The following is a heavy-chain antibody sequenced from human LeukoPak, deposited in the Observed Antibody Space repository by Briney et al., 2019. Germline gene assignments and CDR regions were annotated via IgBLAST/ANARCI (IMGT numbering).Heavy chain of an antibody. D-gene: IGHD3-22*01. Sequence: SETLSLTCAVYGGSFSGYYWSWIRQPPGKGLEWIGSIYHSGRTYYNPSLKSRVTISVDTSKNQFSLKLSSVTAADTAVYYCARPDYDSSGTDYWGQGTLVTVSS. CDR2: IYHSGRT. V-gene: IGHV4-34*01. J-gene: IGHJ4*02. CDR3: ARPDYDSSGTDY. CDR1: GGSFSGYY.